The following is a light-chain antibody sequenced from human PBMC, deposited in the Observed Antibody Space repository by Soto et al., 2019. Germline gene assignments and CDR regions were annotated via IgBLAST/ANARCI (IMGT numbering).Light chain of an antibody. Sequence: EIVMTQSPATLSVSPGERATLSCRASQSVRSNYLAWYQQKPGQAPRLLIYDASTRATGIPARLSGSGSGTEFTLTIRGLQSEDLAVYFCQQYSDWPFTFVPGAKVDI. CDR2: DAS. CDR3: QQYSDWPFT. J-gene: IGKJ3*01. CDR1: QSVRSN. V-gene: IGKV3-15*01.